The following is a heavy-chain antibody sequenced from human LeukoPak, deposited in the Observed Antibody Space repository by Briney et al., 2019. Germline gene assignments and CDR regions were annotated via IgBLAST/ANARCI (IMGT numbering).Heavy chain of an antibody. D-gene: IGHD5-18*01. Sequence: PSETLSLTSTFSGGSIISYYSSWIRQPPGKGLEWIWYIYPSGRTNYNPSLKSRVPISVDTSKNQFSLKLSSVIAADTAVYYCARDRTAMLTDDAFDIWGQGTMVTVSS. J-gene: IGHJ3*02. CDR1: GGSIISYY. V-gene: IGHV4-59*01. CDR3: ARDRTAMLTDDAFDI. CDR2: IYPSGRT.